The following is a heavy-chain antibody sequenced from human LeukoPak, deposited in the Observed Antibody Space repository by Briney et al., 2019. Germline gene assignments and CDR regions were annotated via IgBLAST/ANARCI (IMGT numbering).Heavy chain of an antibody. V-gene: IGHV3-23*01. J-gene: IGHJ4*02. CDR3: AKPYYYGSGSYLDYFDY. CDR1: GFAFSNYN. CDR2: ISGSGGST. D-gene: IGHD3-10*01. Sequence: GGSLRLSCAASGFAFSNYNMNWVRQAPGKGLEWVSAISGSGGSTYYADSVKGRFTISRDNSKNTLYLQMNSLRAEDTAVYYCAKPYYYGSGSYLDYFDYWGQGTLVTVSS.